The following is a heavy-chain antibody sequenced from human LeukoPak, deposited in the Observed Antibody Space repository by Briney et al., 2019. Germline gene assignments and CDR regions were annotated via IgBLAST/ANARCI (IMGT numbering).Heavy chain of an antibody. J-gene: IGHJ4*02. CDR3: ARANNIYCSSTSCYRRYFDY. Sequence: ASVKVSYKASRYTSTSYYMHWVRQAAGQGLEWMGIINPRGGSKSYAQKFQGSVTMTRDMSTSKVYMELSSLRSEDTAVYYCARANNIYCSSTSCYRRYFDYWGQGTLVTVSS. CDR1: RYTSTSYY. D-gene: IGHD2-2*02. V-gene: IGHV1-46*01. CDR2: INPRGGSK.